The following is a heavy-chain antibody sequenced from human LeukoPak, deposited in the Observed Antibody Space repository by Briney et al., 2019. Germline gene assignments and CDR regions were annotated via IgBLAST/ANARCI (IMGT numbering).Heavy chain of an antibody. V-gene: IGHV3-7*01. D-gene: IGHD3-22*01. J-gene: IGHJ4*02. CDR3: ARDIDSSGYPSLLIDY. Sequence: GGSLRLSCAASGFTFSSYWMSWVRQAPGKGLEWVANIKQDGSEKYYVDSVKGRFTISRDNAKNSLYLQMNSLRAEDTAVYYCARDIDSSGYPSLLIDYWGQGTLVTVSS. CDR2: IKQDGSEK. CDR1: GFTFSSYW.